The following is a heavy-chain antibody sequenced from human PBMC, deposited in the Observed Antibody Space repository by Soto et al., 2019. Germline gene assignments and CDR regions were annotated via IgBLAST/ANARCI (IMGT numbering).Heavy chain of an antibody. CDR3: AKSNWFDP. CDR2: IDSDGSST. J-gene: IGHJ5*02. Sequence: EVQLVESGGGVVQPGGSLRLSCAASGFTFSDYCMNWVRQAPGKGLVWVSVIDSDGSSTSYADSVKGRFTISRDNAKNTLYLQINSLRAEDTAVYYCAKSNWFDPWGQGSLVTVSS. CDR1: GFTFSDYC. V-gene: IGHV3-74*01.